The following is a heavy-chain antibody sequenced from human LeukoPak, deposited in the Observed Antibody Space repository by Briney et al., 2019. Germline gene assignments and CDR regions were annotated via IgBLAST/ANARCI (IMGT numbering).Heavy chain of an antibody. D-gene: IGHD2-2*02. J-gene: IGHJ6*02. CDR2: FDPEDGET. Sequence: AASVKVSCKVSGYTLTELSMHWVRQAPGKGLEWMGGFDPEDGETIYARKFQGRVTMTEDTSTDTAYMELSSLRSEDTAVYYCATDGRDCSSTSCYTSRYYGMDVWGQGTTVTVSS. CDR3: ATDGRDCSSTSCYTSRYYGMDV. CDR1: GYTLTELS. V-gene: IGHV1-24*01.